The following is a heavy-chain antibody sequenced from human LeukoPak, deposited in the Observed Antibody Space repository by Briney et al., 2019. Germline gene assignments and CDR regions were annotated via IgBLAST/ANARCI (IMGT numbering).Heavy chain of an antibody. Sequence: SETLSLTCTVSGGSISSYYWSWIRQPAGKGLEWIGRIYTSGSTYYNPSLKSRVTIPVDTSKNQFSLKLSSVTAADTAVYYCARDTGYLADAFDIWGQGTMVTVSS. CDR2: IYTSGST. D-gene: IGHD5-12*01. J-gene: IGHJ3*02. CDR3: ARDTGYLADAFDI. V-gene: IGHV4-4*07. CDR1: GGSISSYY.